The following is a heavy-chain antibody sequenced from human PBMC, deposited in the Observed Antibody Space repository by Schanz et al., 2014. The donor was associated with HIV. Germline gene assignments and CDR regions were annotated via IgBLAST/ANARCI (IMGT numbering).Heavy chain of an antibody. V-gene: IGHV4-39*07. CDR1: GDSISNTTHY. CDR3: ARDLVGTRGWFDP. J-gene: IGHJ5*02. D-gene: IGHD2-2*01. Sequence: QLQLQESGPGLVKPSETLSLTCSVSGDSISNTTHYWGWIRQPPGKGLEWIGSAHHSGSTYYNPSLKSRVTISVDTSKNQFSLKLSSVTAADTAVYYCARDLVGTRGWFDPWGQGTLVTVSS. CDR2: AHHSGST.